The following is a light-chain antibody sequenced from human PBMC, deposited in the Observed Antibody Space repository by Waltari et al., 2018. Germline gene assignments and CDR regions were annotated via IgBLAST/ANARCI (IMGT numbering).Light chain of an antibody. CDR3: QSADSSARFVV. Sequence: YELIQSPSVSVSPGQTATITCSGGALPKQYAFWYQQKPGQAPVLIISKDTKRPSGIPERFSGSTSGTTVTLTISGVQPEDEADYYCQSADSSARFVVFGGGTKVTVL. CDR2: KDT. CDR1: ALPKQY. J-gene: IGLJ2*01. V-gene: IGLV3-25*01.